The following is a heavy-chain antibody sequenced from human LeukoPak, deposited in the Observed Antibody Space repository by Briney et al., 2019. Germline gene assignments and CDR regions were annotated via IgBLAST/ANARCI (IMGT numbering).Heavy chain of an antibody. CDR3: GSSVGSTDY. CDR2: TNHRGST. CDR1: GESLSKYY. D-gene: IGHD1-26*01. Sequence: ASETLSLTCAVYGESLSKYYWTCIRQSPGKGLEWIGETNHRGSTNLNPSLKSRVTLSVDTSKYQFSLKLTSVTAADAAVYYCGSSVGSTDYWGQGTLVTVSS. J-gene: IGHJ4*02. V-gene: IGHV4-34*01.